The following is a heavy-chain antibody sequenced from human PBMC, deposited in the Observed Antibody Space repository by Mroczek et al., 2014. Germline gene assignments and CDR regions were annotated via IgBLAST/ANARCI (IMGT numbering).Heavy chain of an antibody. CDR3: ARGPSCSGGSCYSGFIFPGFDY. V-gene: IGHV3-30-3*01. CDR2: ISYDGSNK. CDR1: GFTFSSYA. D-gene: IGHD2-15*01. J-gene: IGHJ4*02. Sequence: VQLLETGGGVVQPGRSLRLSCAASGFTFSSYAMHWVRQAPGKGLEWVAVISYDGSNKYYADSVKDRFTISRDNSKNTLYLQMNSLRAEDTAVYYCARGPSCSGGSCYSGFIFPGFDYWGQGTPGHRLL.